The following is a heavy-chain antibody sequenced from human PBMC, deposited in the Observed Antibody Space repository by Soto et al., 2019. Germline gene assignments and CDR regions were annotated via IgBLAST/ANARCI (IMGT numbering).Heavy chain of an antibody. D-gene: IGHD3-22*01. CDR2: IYYSGST. J-gene: IGHJ4*02. Sequence: SETLSLTCTVSGGSISSYYWTWIRQPPGKGLEWIGYIYYSGSTFYNSSLKSRVTISVDTSKNQFSLKLNSVTAADTAVYYCARVGDSSSYYPFDYWGQGTLVTVSS. CDR3: ARVGDSSSYYPFDY. V-gene: IGHV4-59*01. CDR1: GGSISSYY.